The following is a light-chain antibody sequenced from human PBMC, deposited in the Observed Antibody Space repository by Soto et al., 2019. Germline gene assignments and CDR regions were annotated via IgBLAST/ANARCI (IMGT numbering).Light chain of an antibody. J-gene: IGKJ1*01. CDR3: QKSSSTPWT. CDR1: QSVSIW. V-gene: IGKV1-5*01. CDR2: DAS. Sequence: QMTQSPSTLSASVGDTVTITCRASQSVSIWLAWYQKKPGKAPKVLIWDASTLQRGVQSRFSGSGSGTDFTLTINSLQPQDFATYYCQKSSSTPWTFGQGTKVDIK.